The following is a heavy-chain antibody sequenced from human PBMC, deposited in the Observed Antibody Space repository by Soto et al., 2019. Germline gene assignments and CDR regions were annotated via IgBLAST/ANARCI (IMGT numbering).Heavy chain of an antibody. Sequence: GGSLRLSCAASGFTFSSYAMHWVRQAPGKGLEWVAVISYDGSNKYYADSVKGRFTISRDNSKNTLYLQMNSLRAEDPAVYSGPPPAYSSGYYYCGMDVWGQGTTVTVSS. CDR3: PPPAYSSGYYYCGMDV. V-gene: IGHV3-30*04. CDR2: ISYDGSNK. D-gene: IGHD6-19*01. CDR1: GFTFSSYA. J-gene: IGHJ6*02.